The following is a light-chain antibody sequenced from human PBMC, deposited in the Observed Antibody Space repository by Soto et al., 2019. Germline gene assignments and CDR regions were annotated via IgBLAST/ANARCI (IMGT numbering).Light chain of an antibody. J-gene: IGKJ1*01. V-gene: IGKV3-15*01. CDR1: QSVSTS. CDR2: GAS. Sequence: EIVMTQSPATLSVSPGERATLSCRASQSVSTSLAWYQQKPGQAPRLLIYGASTRATGIPARFSGTGSGTDFTLTIISLQSEDFAVYYCQQYNNWPPWTFGQGTKVEIK. CDR3: QQYNNWPPWT.